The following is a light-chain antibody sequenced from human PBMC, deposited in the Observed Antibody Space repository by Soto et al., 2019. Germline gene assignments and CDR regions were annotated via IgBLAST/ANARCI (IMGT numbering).Light chain of an antibody. Sequence: QAVVTQPPSASGSPGQSVTISCTGTSSDLGDYDYVSWYQQHPGKAPKLLIYEVNERPSGVPDRFSGSKSGNTASLTVTGLQTEDEADYYCSSYAGSNNLIFGGGTKVTVL. CDR2: EVN. CDR1: SSDLGDYDY. CDR3: SSYAGSNNLI. V-gene: IGLV2-8*01. J-gene: IGLJ2*01.